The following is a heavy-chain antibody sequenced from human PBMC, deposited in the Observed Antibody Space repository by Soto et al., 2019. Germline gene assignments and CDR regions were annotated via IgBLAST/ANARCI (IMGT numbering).Heavy chain of an antibody. CDR3: ARFGYCSGGSCYPSPRGDY. D-gene: IGHD2-15*01. Sequence: QVQRVQSGAEVKKPGASVKVSCKASGYTFTSYGISWVRQAPGQGLEWMGWISAYNGNTNYAQKLQGRVTMTTDTSTSTAYMELRSLRSDDTAVYYCARFGYCSGGSCYPSPRGDYWGQGTLVTVSS. V-gene: IGHV1-18*01. CDR1: GYTFTSYG. J-gene: IGHJ4*02. CDR2: ISAYNGNT.